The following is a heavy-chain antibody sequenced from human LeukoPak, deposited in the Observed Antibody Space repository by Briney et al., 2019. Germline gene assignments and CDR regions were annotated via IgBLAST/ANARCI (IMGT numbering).Heavy chain of an antibody. Sequence: GGSLRLSCAASGFTFSSYGMSWVRQAPGKGLEWVSTIIGSGGHTYYADSVKGRFTISRDNSKNTLYLQMNSLRAEDTAVYYCAKGDYYDSSDYYYGLSDYWGQGTLVTVSS. D-gene: IGHD3-22*01. CDR2: IIGSGGHT. CDR1: GFTFSSYG. V-gene: IGHV3-23*01. CDR3: AKGDYYDSSDYYYGLSDY. J-gene: IGHJ4*02.